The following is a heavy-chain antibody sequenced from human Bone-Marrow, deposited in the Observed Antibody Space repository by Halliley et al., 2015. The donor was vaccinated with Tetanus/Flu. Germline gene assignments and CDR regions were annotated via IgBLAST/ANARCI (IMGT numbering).Heavy chain of an antibody. V-gene: IGHV3-23*01. J-gene: IGHJ5*01. Sequence: TISASGTTTYYADSVKGRFTISRDNSNGTLHLQMNSLRADDTAVYYCAKDQLGPHDSSGYYCDFWGHGTLVTVSS. CDR2: ISASGTTT. D-gene: IGHD3-22*01. CDR3: AKDQLGPHDSSGYYCDF.